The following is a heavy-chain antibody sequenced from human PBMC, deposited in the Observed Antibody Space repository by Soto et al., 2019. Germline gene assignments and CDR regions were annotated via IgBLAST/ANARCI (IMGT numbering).Heavy chain of an antibody. Sequence: GASVKVSCKASGYRFTSYCISWVRQAPGQGLEWLGWISAYDDNTKYAQTLQGRVSMSTDTSTNTAYMELRSLRSDDTAMYYCARGGYYDSSGSRNYHYYGMNVWGQGTTVTVSS. CDR3: ARGGYYDSSGSRNYHYYGMNV. D-gene: IGHD3-22*01. J-gene: IGHJ6*02. V-gene: IGHV1-18*01. CDR2: ISAYDDNT. CDR1: GYRFTSYC.